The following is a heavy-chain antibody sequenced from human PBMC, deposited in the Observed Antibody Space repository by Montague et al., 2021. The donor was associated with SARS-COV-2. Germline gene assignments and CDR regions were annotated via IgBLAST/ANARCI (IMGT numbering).Heavy chain of an antibody. CDR1: GGSIRYSSYY. Sequence: SETLSLTCTVSGGSIRYSSYYWGWIRQPLGKGLEWIGSIYYSGSTYYNPPLKSRVTISVDTSKNQFSLKLSSVTAADTAVYYCVRGDEHPKIDFWGQGILVTVSS. V-gene: IGHV4-39*01. J-gene: IGHJ4*02. CDR2: IYYSGST. CDR3: VRGDEHPKIDF.